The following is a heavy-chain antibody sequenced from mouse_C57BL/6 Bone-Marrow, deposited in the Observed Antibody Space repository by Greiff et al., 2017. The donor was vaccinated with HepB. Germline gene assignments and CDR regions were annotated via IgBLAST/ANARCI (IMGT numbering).Heavy chain of an antibody. CDR2: IYPGDGDT. V-gene: IGHV1-82*01. CDR1: GYAFSSSW. J-gene: IGHJ3*01. Sequence: VQLQESGPELVKPGASVKISCKASGYAFSSSWMNWVKQRPGKGLEWIGRIYPGDGDTNYNGKFKGKATLTADKSSSTAYMQLSSLPSEDSAVYFCARLVYYYGSSSWFAYWGQGTLVTVSA. D-gene: IGHD1-1*01. CDR3: ARLVYYYGSSSWFAY.